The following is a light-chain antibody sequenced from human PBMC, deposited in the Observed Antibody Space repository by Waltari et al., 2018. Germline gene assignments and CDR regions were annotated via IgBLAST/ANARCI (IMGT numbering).Light chain of an antibody. CDR1: QSLVHSDGNPY. CDR3: MQVTHWPHT. Sequence: VVMTQSPLSLPGTLGQPASIPCRSSQSLVHSDGNPYWEWFQQRPGQSPRRLIYKVSNRDSGVPDRFSGSGSGTDFTLKISRVEAEDVGLYYCMQVTHWPHTFGQGTSLEI. J-gene: IGKJ2*01. V-gene: IGKV2-30*02. CDR2: KVS.